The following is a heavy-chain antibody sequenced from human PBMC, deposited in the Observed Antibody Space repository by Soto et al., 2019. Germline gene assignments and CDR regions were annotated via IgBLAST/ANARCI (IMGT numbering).Heavy chain of an antibody. CDR1: GGSFSGYY. CDR3: ARGRWLRSSFDY. Sequence: SETLSLTCAVYGGSFSGYYWSWIRQPPGKGLEWIGEINHSGSTNYNPSLKSRVTISVDTSKNQFSLKLSSVTAADTAVYYCARGRWLRSSFDYWGQESLVTVS. V-gene: IGHV4-34*01. D-gene: IGHD5-12*01. J-gene: IGHJ4*02. CDR2: INHSGST.